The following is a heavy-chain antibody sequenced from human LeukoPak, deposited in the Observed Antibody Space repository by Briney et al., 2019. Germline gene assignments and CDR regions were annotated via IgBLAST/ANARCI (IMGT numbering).Heavy chain of an antibody. CDR2: IYYSGGT. CDR1: GGSISSSSYY. J-gene: IGHJ4*02. CDR3: ARPSGWFDHLFDY. Sequence: SETLSLTCTVSGGSISSSSYYWGWIRQPPGKGLEWIGSIYYSGGTYYNPSLKSRVTISVDTSKNQFSLKLSSVTAADTAVYYCARPSGWFDHLFDYWGQGTLVTVSS. D-gene: IGHD3-10*01. V-gene: IGHV4-39*01.